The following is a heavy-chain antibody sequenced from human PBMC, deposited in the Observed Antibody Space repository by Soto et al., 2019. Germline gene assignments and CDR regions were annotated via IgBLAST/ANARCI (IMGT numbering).Heavy chain of an antibody. D-gene: IGHD5-12*01. J-gene: IGHJ3*02. CDR2: INHSGST. CDR1: GGSFSGYY. CDR3: ARDRVATMKAFDI. V-gene: IGHV4-34*01. Sequence: SETLSLTCAVYGGSFSGYYWSWIRQPPGKGLEWIGEINHSGSTNYNPSLKSRVTISVDTSKNQFSLKLSSVTAADTAVYYCARDRVATMKAFDIWGQGTMVTVSS.